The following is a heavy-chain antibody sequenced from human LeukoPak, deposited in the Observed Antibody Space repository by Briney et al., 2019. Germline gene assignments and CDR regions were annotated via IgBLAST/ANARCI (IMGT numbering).Heavy chain of an antibody. CDR1: GDTLTELS. CDR2: FDPEDDET. J-gene: IGHJ3*01. D-gene: IGHD2-8*02. Sequence: ASVKVSCKVSGDTLTELSIHWVRQAPGKGLEWMGGFDPEDDETVYAQKFQGRVTMTEDTSTDTAYLEVRSLRSEDTAVYYCATNRDSHIYYSGDECYRTKGAFDLWGQGTVVTVSS. CDR3: ATNRDSHIYYSGDECYRTKGAFDL. V-gene: IGHV1-24*01.